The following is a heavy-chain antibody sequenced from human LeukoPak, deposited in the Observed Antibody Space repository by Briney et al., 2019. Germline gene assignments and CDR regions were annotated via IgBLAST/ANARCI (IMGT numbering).Heavy chain of an antibody. D-gene: IGHD1-26*01. J-gene: IGHJ3*02. CDR1: GGSISSSNW. CDR3: ARRPTVGTITHAFDI. CDR2: IYHSGST. V-gene: IGHV4-4*02. Sequence: SETLSLTCAVSGGSISSSNWWSWVRQPPGKGLEWIGEIYHSGSTNYNPSLKSRVTISVDKSKNQFSLKLSSVTAADTAVYYCARRPTVGTITHAFDIWGQGTMVTVSS.